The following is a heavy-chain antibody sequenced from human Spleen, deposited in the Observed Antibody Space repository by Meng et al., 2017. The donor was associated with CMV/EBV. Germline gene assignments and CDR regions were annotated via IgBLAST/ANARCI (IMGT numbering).Heavy chain of an antibody. J-gene: IGHJ4*02. CDR3: ARGDWNYWLYFDY. D-gene: IGHD1-7*01. Sequence: GESLKISCAASGFTFNNYEGNWVRQAPGKGLEYVSAISSNGGSTYYADSVKGRFTISRDNSKNTLYLQMGSLRAEDMAVYYCARGDWNYWLYFDYWGQGTRVTVSS. CDR1: GFTFNNYE. CDR2: ISSNGGST. V-gene: IGHV3-64*02.